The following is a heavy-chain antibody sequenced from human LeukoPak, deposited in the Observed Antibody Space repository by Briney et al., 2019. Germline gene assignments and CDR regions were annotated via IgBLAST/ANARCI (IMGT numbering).Heavy chain of an antibody. CDR3: ARVYDFWSGYYGYGMDV. CDR1: GFTFSSYA. CDR2: ISYDGSNK. J-gene: IGHJ6*02. Sequence: GGSLRLSCAASGFTFSSYAMHWVRQAPGKGLEWVAVISYDGSNKYYADSVKGRFTISRDNSKNTLYLQMNSLRAEDTAVYYCARVYDFWSGYYGYGMDVWGQGTTVTVSS. D-gene: IGHD3-3*01. V-gene: IGHV3-30-3*01.